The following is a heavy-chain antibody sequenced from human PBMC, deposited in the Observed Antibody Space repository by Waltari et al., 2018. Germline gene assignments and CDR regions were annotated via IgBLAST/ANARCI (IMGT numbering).Heavy chain of an antibody. D-gene: IGHD6-19*01. J-gene: IGHJ4*02. CDR2: ISGSGGST. CDR3: AKVHIIAVAGTFDY. V-gene: IGHV3-23*01. CDR1: GFTFSSYA. Sequence: EVQLLESGGGLVQPGGSLRLSCAASGFTFSSYAMSWVRQGPGKGLELGSAISGSGGSTYYADSVKGRFTISRDNSKNTLYLQMNSLRAEDTAVYYCAKVHIIAVAGTFDYWGQGTLVTVSS.